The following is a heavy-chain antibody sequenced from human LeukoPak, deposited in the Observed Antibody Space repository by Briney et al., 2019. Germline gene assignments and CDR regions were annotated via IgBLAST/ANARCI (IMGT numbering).Heavy chain of an antibody. V-gene: IGHV3-48*03. J-gene: IGHJ4*02. CDR1: GFTFSSYE. D-gene: IGHD5-24*01. CDR2: ISSSGSTI. CDR3: ASKVADGYGCDY. Sequence: PGGSLRLSCAASGFTFSSYEMNWVRQAPGKGLEWVSYISSSGSTIYYADSVKGRFTISRDNSKNTLYLQMNSLRAEDTAVYYCASKVADGYGCDYWGQGTLVTVSS.